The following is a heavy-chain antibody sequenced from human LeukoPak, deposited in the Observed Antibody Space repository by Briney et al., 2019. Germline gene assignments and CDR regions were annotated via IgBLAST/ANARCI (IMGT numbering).Heavy chain of an antibody. J-gene: IGHJ4*02. CDR3: ARERLRVPDY. D-gene: IGHD5-12*01. CDR2: ISGSSSYI. Sequence: GGSLRLSCAASGFTFSSYSMNWVRQAPGKGLEWVSSISGSSSYIYYAGSVKGRFTISRDNAKNSLYLQMNSLRAADTAVYHCARERLRVPDYWGQGTLVTVSS. V-gene: IGHV3-21*01. CDR1: GFTFSSYS.